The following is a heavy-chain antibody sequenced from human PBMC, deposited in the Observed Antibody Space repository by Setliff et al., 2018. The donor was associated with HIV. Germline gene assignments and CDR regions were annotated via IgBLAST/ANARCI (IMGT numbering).Heavy chain of an antibody. CDR3: AREGSGWDPGY. CDR2: ISSTSSTI. D-gene: IGHD6-19*01. V-gene: IGHV3-48*01. J-gene: IGHJ4*02. CDR1: GFTFDDYG. Sequence: GGSLRLSCAASGFTFDDYGMNWVRQAPGKGLEWVSYISSTSSTIYYADSVKGRFTISRDNAKNSLFLRMNSLRVEDTAVYYCAREGSGWDPGYWGQGSLVTVSS.